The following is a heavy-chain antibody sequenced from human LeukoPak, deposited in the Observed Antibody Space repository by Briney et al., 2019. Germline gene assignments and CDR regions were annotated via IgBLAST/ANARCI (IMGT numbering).Heavy chain of an antibody. D-gene: IGHD4-23*01. CDR3: ARDYRGNPDSSYFDY. CDR1: GGSISSGDYY. Sequence: PSETLSLTCTVSGGSISSGDYYGIWIRQPPGKVLEWIGYIYYSGSPYYNPSLKSRVNKSLDTPKNQFSLNLSSVTAADTAVYYCARDYRGNPDSSYFDYWGQGTLVTASS. V-gene: IGHV4-30-4*08. CDR2: IYYSGSP. J-gene: IGHJ4*02.